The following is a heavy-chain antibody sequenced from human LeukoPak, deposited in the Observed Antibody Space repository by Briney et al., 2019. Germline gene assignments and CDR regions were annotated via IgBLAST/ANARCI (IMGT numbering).Heavy chain of an antibody. J-gene: IGHJ4*02. CDR1: GGSISSSRYY. Sequence: SETLSLTCTVSGGSISSSRYYWGWIRPPPGKGLEWIGSIYYSGSTYYNPSLKSRVTISVDTSKNQFSLKLSSVTAADTAVYYCARTGRKNDFWSGYYKTPQYYFDYWGQGTLVTVSS. D-gene: IGHD3-3*01. CDR2: IYYSGST. CDR3: ARTGRKNDFWSGYYKTPQYYFDY. V-gene: IGHV4-39*01.